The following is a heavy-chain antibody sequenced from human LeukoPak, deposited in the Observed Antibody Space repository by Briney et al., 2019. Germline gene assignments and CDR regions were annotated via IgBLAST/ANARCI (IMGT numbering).Heavy chain of an antibody. CDR2: ISGSGGGT. J-gene: IGHJ4*02. Sequence: PGGSLRLSCAVSGFTFSSYTMGWVRQAPGKGLEWVSGISGSGGGTYYADSVKGRFTISRDNSKNTLYLQMNSLRAEDTAVYYCAKPHSSAWAYYFDYWGQGTLVTVSS. V-gene: IGHV3-23*01. CDR1: GFTFSSYT. D-gene: IGHD6-19*01. CDR3: AKPHSSAWAYYFDY.